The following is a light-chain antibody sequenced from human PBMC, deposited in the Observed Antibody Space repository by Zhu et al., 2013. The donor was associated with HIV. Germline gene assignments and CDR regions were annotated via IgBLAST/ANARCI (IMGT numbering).Light chain of an antibody. CDR2: GAS. V-gene: IGKV1-8*01. Sequence: AIRMTQSPSSLYASTGDRVTITCRASQDISSFLAWYQQKSGKAPRLLIYGASTLQSGVPSRFSGTGSGTDFTLTISCLQSEDFATYYCQQYYTYPMYTFGQGTNLEIK. CDR3: QQYYTYPMYT. CDR1: QDISSF. J-gene: IGKJ2*01.